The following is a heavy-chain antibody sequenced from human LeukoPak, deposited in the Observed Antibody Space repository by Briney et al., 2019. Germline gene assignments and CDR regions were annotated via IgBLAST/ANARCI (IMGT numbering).Heavy chain of an antibody. CDR3: AKGHHRDGYDAFDI. CDR1: GFTFSSYS. J-gene: IGHJ3*02. Sequence: GGSLRLSCAASGFTFSSYSMNWVRQAPGKGLEWVAFIRYDGSNKYYADSVEGRFTISRDNSKNTLYLQMNSLRAEDTAVYYCAKGHHRDGYDAFDIWGQGTMVTVSS. D-gene: IGHD5-24*01. CDR2: IRYDGSNK. V-gene: IGHV3-30*02.